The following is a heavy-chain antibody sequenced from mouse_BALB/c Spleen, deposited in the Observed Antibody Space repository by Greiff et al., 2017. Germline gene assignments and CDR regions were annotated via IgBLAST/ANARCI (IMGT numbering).Heavy chain of an antibody. D-gene: IGHD1-1*01. CDR3: ARGYYGSSYVSYYYAIGY. J-gene: IGHJ4*01. CDR2: IFPGTGTT. Sequence: VQLQQSGAELVKPGASVKLSCKTSGYTFTSYWIQWVKQRPGQGLGWIGEIFPGTGTTYYNEKFKGKATLTIDTTSSTAYMQLSSLTSEDSAVYFCARGYYGSSYVSYYYAIGYWGQRTSGTVS. CDR1: GYTFTSYW. V-gene: IGHV1S132*01.